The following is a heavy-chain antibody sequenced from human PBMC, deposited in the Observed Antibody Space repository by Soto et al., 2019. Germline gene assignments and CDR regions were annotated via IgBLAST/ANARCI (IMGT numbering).Heavy chain of an antibody. CDR3: GRARKYYYDSSGPFGY. CDR2: IDYSAST. J-gene: IGHJ4*02. CDR1: GGSISSGGYY. Sequence: QVQLQESGPGLVKPSQTLSLTCTVSGGSISSGGYYWCWIRPHPGKGLEWIGYIDYSASTYYNPPLKRRVPQSVDTYNNQYALKLIPLTAAVSAGYYCGRARKYYYDSSGPFGYWGQGTIGTGSS. V-gene: IGHV4-31*03. D-gene: IGHD3-22*01.